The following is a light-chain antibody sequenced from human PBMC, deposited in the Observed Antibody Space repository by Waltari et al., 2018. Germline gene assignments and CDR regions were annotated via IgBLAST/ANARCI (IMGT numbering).Light chain of an antibody. CDR1: SSAIGNFNS. J-gene: IGLJ1*01. V-gene: IGLV2-14*01. CDR2: EVT. Sequence: QSALTQPASVSGSPGQSITISCTGTSSAIGNFNSVSCYQQHPGKAPKLMIFEVTNRPSGISNRCSGSKSDNTAFLTISGLQAEDEADYYCSSYSSSTSLCVFGTGTKVTVL. CDR3: SSYSSSTSLCV.